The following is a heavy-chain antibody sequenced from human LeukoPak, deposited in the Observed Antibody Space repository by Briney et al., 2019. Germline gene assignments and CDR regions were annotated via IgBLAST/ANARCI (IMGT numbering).Heavy chain of an antibody. D-gene: IGHD6-6*01. J-gene: IGHJ4*02. CDR2: TRNKANSYTT. V-gene: IGHV3-72*01. CDR1: GFTFSDHY. Sequence: GGSLRLSCAASGFTFSDHYMDWVRQAPGKGLEWVGRTRNKANSYTTEYAASVKGRFTISRDDSKNTLYLQMNSLKTEDTAVYYCASAVGSSDHWGQGTLVTVSS. CDR3: ASAVGSSDH.